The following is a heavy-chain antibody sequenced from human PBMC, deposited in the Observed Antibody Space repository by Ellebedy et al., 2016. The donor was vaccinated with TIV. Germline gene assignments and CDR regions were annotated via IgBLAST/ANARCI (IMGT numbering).Heavy chain of an antibody. CDR3: ARDQRVTALGY. D-gene: IGHD5-18*01. CDR2: ISSSSSTI. V-gene: IGHV3-11*04. J-gene: IGHJ4*02. Sequence: GGSLRLXCAASGFTFSDYYMTWIRQAPGKGLEWVSYISSSSSTIYYADSVKGRFTISRDNAKNSLYLQMNSLRAEDTAVYYCARDQRVTALGYWGQGTLVTVSS. CDR1: GFTFSDYY.